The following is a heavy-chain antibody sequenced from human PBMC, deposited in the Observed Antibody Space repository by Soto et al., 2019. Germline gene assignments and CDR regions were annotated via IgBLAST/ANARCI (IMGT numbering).Heavy chain of an antibody. D-gene: IGHD6-19*01. Sequence: GASVKVSCKASGGTFSSYAISWVRQAPGQGLEWMGGIIPIFGTANYAQNFQGRVTIAADESTNTAYMELSSLRSEDTAVYYCATNLGSGWYSYWGQGTLVTVSS. CDR3: ATNLGSGWYSY. CDR1: GGTFSSYA. V-gene: IGHV1-69*13. J-gene: IGHJ4*02. CDR2: IIPIFGTA.